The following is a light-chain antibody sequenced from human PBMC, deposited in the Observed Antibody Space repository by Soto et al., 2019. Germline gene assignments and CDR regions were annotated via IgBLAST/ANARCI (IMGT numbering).Light chain of an antibody. J-gene: IGLJ2*01. CDR1: SGSIASNY. CDR2: EDN. V-gene: IGLV6-57*01. CDR3: QSYDSSNQV. Sequence: NFMLTQPHSVSESPGKTVTISCTRRSGSIASNYVQWYQQRPGSSPTTVIYEDNRRPSGVPDRFSGSIDSSSNSASLTISGLKTEDEADYYCQSYDSSNQVFGGGTKLTVL.